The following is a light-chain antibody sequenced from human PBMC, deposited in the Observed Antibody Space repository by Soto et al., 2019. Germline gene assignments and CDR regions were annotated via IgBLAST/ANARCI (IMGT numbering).Light chain of an antibody. CDR1: QSVNIY. CDR2: GAS. Sequence: IVITQSRATLAVSPGGRATLSCRASQSVNIYLAWYQQKPGQAPRLLIFGASSRATGIPARFSGSGSGTEFNLTISSLQSEDFAVYFCQQYDDWLRLTFGGGTKVDIK. J-gene: IGKJ4*01. V-gene: IGKV3D-15*01. CDR3: QQYDDWLRLT.